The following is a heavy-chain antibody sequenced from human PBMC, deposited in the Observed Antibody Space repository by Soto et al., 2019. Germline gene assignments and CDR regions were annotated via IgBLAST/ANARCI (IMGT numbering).Heavy chain of an antibody. V-gene: IGHV4-31*03. CDR2: IYYSGST. CDR3: ARCLRFLEWFPDAFDI. D-gene: IGHD3-3*01. Sequence: PSETLSLTCTVSGGSISSGGYYWSWIRQHPGKGLEWIGYIYYSGSTYCNPSLKSRVTISVDTSKNQFSLKLSSVTAADTAVYYCARCLRFLEWFPDAFDIWGQGTMVTVSS. J-gene: IGHJ3*02. CDR1: GGSISSGGYY.